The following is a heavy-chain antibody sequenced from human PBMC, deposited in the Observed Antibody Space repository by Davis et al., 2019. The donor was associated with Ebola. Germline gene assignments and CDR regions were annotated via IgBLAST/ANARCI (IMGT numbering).Heavy chain of an antibody. V-gene: IGHV3-48*02. Sequence: GGSLRLPCAASGFTFSTYGMNWVRQAPGKGLEWVSYISSTGSTIYYADSVRGRFTISRDNAQNSLFLQINSLGDEDTAVYYCARDFNRDYYDTSAYFDYWGQGTLVTVSS. D-gene: IGHD3-22*01. CDR3: ARDFNRDYYDTSAYFDY. CDR2: ISSTGSTI. J-gene: IGHJ4*02. CDR1: GFTFSTYG.